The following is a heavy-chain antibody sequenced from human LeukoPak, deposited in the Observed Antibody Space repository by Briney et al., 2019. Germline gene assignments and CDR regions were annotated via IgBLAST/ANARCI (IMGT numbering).Heavy chain of an antibody. CDR3: ARAPSVPRFDP. CDR1: GYTFTGYY. D-gene: IGHD2-2*01. J-gene: IGHJ5*02. Sequence: ASVKVSCKASGYTFTGYYMHWVRQAPGQGLEWMGWINPNSGGTNYAQKFQGRVTMTRDTSTSTVYMELSSLRSEDTAVYYCARAPSVPRFDPWGQGTLVTVSS. V-gene: IGHV1-2*02. CDR2: INPNSGGT.